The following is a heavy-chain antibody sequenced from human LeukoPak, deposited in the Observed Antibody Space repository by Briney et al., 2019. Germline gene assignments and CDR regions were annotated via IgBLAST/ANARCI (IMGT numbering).Heavy chain of an antibody. Sequence: SVKVSCKASGGTFSSYAISWVRQAPGQGLEWKGRIIPILGIANYAQKFQGRVTITADKSTSTAYMELSSLRSEDTAVYYCARDAGATHPYYFDYWGQGTLVTVSS. CDR2: IIPILGIA. J-gene: IGHJ4*02. V-gene: IGHV1-69*04. CDR1: GGTFSSYA. CDR3: ARDAGATHPYYFDY. D-gene: IGHD1-26*01.